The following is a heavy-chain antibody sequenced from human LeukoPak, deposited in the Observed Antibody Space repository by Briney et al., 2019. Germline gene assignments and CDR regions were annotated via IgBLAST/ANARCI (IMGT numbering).Heavy chain of an antibody. CDR1: GFTFDDYA. D-gene: IGHD5-18*01. CDR2: ISWNSGSI. Sequence: PGRSLRLSCAASGFTFDDYAMHWVRHAPGKGLEWVSGISWNSGSIGYADSVKGRFTISRDNAKNSLYLQMNSLRAEDTALYYCAKDTERSGGYSYGSPGYWGQGTLVTVSS. V-gene: IGHV3-9*01. CDR3: AKDTERSGGYSYGSPGY. J-gene: IGHJ4*02.